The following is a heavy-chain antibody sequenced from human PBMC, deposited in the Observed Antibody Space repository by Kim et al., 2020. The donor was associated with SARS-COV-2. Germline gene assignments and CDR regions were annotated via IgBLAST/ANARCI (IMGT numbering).Heavy chain of an antibody. J-gene: IGHJ5*02. D-gene: IGHD1-26*01. V-gene: IGHV3-53*01. CDR1: GFTVSSNY. Sequence: GGSLRLSCAASGFTVSSNYMSWVRQAPGKGLEWVSVIYSGGSTYYAESVKGRFTISRDNSKNTLYLQMNSLRAEDTAVYYCARIGWGSYCINWFDPWGQGTLVTVSS. CDR2: IYSGGST. CDR3: ARIGWGSYCINWFDP.